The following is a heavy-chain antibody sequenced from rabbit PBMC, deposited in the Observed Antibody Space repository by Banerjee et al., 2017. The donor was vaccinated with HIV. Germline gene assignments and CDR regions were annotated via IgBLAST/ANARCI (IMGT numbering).Heavy chain of an antibody. CDR2: IYTGDGST. CDR1: GIDFSNNYY. J-gene: IGHJ4*01. CDR3: ARANGQFKL. Sequence: EESGGDLVKPGASLTLTCKASGIDFSNNYYMCWVRQAPGKGLEWIGCIYTGDGSTYYASWAKGRFTISKTSSTTVTLQMTSLTAADTATYLCARANGQFKLWGQGTLVTVS. D-gene: IGHD2-1*01. V-gene: IGHV1S40*01.